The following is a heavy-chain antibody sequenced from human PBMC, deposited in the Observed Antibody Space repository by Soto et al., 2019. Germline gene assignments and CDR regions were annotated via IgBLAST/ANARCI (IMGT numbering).Heavy chain of an antibody. Sequence: SETLSLTCTVSGGSISSGDYYWSWIRQPPGKGLEWIGYIYYSGSTYYNPSLKSRVTISVDTSKNQFSLKLSSVTAADTAVYYCARDRYYDSSGYYDYYYYGMDVWGQGTTVTVSS. CDR2: IYYSGST. J-gene: IGHJ6*02. CDR1: GGSISSGDYY. V-gene: IGHV4-30-4*01. D-gene: IGHD3-22*01. CDR3: ARDRYYDSSGYYDYYYYGMDV.